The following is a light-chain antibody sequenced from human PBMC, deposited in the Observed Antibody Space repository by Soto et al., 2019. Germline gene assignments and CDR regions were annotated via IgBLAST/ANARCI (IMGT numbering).Light chain of an antibody. CDR2: DAS. CDR3: QPRRNWLRT. Sequence: EIVLTQSPATLSLSPGERATLSCRASQSVSSYLAWYQQKPGQAPRLLIYDASNRATGIPARFSGSGSGTDFTLTISTLEREDFGGYYCQPRRNWLRTLGQGTKVDIK. CDR1: QSVSSY. J-gene: IGKJ1*01. V-gene: IGKV3-11*01.